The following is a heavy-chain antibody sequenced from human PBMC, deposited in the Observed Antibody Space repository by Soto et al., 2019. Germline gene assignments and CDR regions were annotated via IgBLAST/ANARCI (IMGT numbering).Heavy chain of an antibody. V-gene: IGHV3-15*01. Sequence: GGSLRLSCAASGFTFSNAWMSWVRQAPGKGLEWVGRIKSKTDGGTTDYAAPVKGRFTISRDDSKNTLYLQMNSLKTEDTAVYYCTTPPYCGGGSCYSGEYFQHWGQGTLVTVSS. CDR1: GFTFSNAW. CDR2: IKSKTDGGTT. D-gene: IGHD2-15*01. CDR3: TTPPYCGGGSCYSGEYFQH. J-gene: IGHJ1*01.